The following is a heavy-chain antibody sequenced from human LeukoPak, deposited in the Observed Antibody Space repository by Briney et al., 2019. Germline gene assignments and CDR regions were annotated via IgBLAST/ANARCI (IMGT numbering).Heavy chain of an antibody. CDR1: GYTFTGSW. D-gene: IGHD5-24*01. CDR3: ARGGLRLHHTLDY. V-gene: IGHV1-2*02. J-gene: IGHJ4*02. CDR2: INPKNGGT. Sequence: GASVKVSCKASGYTFTGSWMHWVRQAPGQGLEWMGWINPKNGGTNYAQKSQGRVTMTRDTSIGTAYMELTRLRSDDTAMYYCARGGLRLHHTLDYWGQGTLVTVSS.